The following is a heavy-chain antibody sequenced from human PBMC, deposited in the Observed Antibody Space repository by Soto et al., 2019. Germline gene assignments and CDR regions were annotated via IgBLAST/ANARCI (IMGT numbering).Heavy chain of an antibody. V-gene: IGHV6-1*01. CDR2: TYYRSKWYS. D-gene: IGHD4-17*01. CDR3: ARDSPGYGDNVLFDS. J-gene: IGHJ4*02. Sequence: SQTLSLTCAISGDSVSRNCVAWNWIRQSPSRGLEWLGRTYYRSKWYSDYAVSVKSRITINPDTSKNQFSLQLNSVTPEDTAVYYCARDSPGYGDNVLFDSWGQGTLVTVSS. CDR1: GDSVSRNCVA.